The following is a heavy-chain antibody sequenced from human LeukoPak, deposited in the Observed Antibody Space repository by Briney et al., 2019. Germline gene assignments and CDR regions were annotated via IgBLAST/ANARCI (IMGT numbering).Heavy chain of an antibody. CDR3: ARALATVTIDY. D-gene: IGHD4-17*01. CDR1: GYSLSSGYY. Sequence: SETLSLTCTVSGYSLSSGYYWGWIRQPPGKGLEWIGSIYHSGSTYYNPSLKSRVTISVDTSKNQFSLKLSSVTAADTAVYYCARALATVTIDYWGQGTLVTVSS. CDR2: IYHSGST. J-gene: IGHJ4*02. V-gene: IGHV4-38-2*02.